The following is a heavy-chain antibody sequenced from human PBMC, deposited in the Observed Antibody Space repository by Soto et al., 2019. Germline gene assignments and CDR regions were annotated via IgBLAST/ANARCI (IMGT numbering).Heavy chain of an antibody. CDR3: ARDRHKSGMDV. CDR1: GFTFSSYG. J-gene: IGHJ6*02. Sequence: GSLRLSCAASGFTFSSYGMHWVRQAPGEGLEWVAVIWYDGSNKYYADSVKGRFTISRDNSKNTLYLQMNSLRAEDTAVYYCARDRHKSGMDVWGQGTTVTVSS. CDR2: IWYDGSNK. D-gene: IGHD2-21*01. V-gene: IGHV3-33*01.